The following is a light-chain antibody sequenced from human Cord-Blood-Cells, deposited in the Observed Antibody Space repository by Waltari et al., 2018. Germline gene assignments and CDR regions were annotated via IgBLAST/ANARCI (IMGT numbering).Light chain of an antibody. CDR2: GAS. CDR3: QQYNNWPRT. V-gene: IGKV3-15*01. J-gene: IGKJ2*01. Sequence: EIVMTQSPATLSVSPGESATLSCRASQSVSSNLAWYQQKPGQAPRLLVYGASTTATGTPARFSGSGSGTEFTLTISSLQSEDFAVYYCQQYNNWPRTFGQGTKLEIK. CDR1: QSVSSN.